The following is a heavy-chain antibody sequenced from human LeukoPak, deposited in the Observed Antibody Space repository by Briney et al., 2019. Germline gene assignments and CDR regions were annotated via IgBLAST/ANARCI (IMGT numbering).Heavy chain of an antibody. Sequence: GGPLRLSCAASGFTFNNAWMNWVRQAPGKGLEWVSSISSSSTYIYYADPVKGRFTISRDNAKNSLYLQMNSLRAEDTAVYYCARLVTPPYYYGMDVWGQGTPVTVSS. CDR1: GFTFNNAW. V-gene: IGHV3-21*01. D-gene: IGHD4-23*01. CDR2: ISSSSTYI. J-gene: IGHJ6*02. CDR3: ARLVTPPYYYGMDV.